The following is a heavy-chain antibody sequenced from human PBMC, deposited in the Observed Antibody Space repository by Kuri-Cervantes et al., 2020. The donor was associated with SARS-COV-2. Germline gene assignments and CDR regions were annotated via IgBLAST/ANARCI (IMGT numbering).Heavy chain of an antibody. CDR2: ISYDGSNK. CDR3: AREEYCSSTSCSNWFDP. D-gene: IGHD2-2*01. J-gene: IGHJ5*02. CDR1: GFTFSSYW. Sequence: GGSLRLSCAASGFTFSSYWMSWVRQAPGKGLEWVAVISYDGSNKYYADSVKGRFTISRDNSKNTLYLQMNSLRAEDTAVYYCAREEYCSSTSCSNWFDPWGQGTLVTVSS. V-gene: IGHV3-30-3*01.